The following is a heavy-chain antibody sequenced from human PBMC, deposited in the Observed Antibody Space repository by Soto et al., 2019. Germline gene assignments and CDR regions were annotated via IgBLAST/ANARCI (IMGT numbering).Heavy chain of an antibody. CDR2: VWFDGSIQ. CDR1: GFTFSDYG. V-gene: IGHV3-33*01. D-gene: IGHD1-7*01. J-gene: IGHJ4*02. Sequence: GESLKISCVASGFTFSDYGIHWVRQAPDKGLEWLAVVWFDGSIQYYGDSVKGRFTISRDNSNNTVDLQMNNLRAEDTAVYYCARVDFGGNSYYFDYWGQGTPVTVYS. CDR3: ARVDFGGNSYYFDY.